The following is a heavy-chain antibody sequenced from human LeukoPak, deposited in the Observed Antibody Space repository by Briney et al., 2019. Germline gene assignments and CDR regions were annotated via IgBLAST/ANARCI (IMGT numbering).Heavy chain of an antibody. J-gene: IGHJ5*02. V-gene: IGHV1-69*13. CDR3: ARDFSFSNYWFDP. CDR1: GGTFSSYA. CDR2: IIPIFGTA. Sequence: ASVMVSCKASGGTFSSYAISWVRQAPGQGLEWVGGIIPIFGTANYAQKFQGRVTITADESTSTAYMELSSLRSEDTAVYYCARDFSFSNYWFDPWGQGTLVTVSS. D-gene: IGHD4-11*01.